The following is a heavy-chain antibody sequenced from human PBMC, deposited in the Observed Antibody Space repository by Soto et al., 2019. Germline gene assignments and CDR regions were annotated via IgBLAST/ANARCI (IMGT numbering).Heavy chain of an antibody. CDR3: ARKETFGSLNWFDP. CDR1: GYSFTNND. D-gene: IGHD3-9*01. V-gene: IGHV1-8*01. Sequence: GASVKVSCKASGYSFTNNDVRWVRQAPGQGLEWMGWMNPGSGDTGYAQKFQGRVTMTRDISIATAYMELSSLRSDDTAIYYCARKETFGSLNWFDPWGQGTLVTVSS. J-gene: IGHJ5*02. CDR2: MNPGSGDT.